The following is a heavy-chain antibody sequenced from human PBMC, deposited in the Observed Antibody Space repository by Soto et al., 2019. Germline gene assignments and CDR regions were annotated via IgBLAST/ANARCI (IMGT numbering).Heavy chain of an antibody. CDR1: GFTFSSYG. CDR2: IWYDGSNK. Sequence: GGSLRLSCAASGFTFSSYGMHWVRQAPGKGLEWVAVIWYDGSNKYYADSVKGRFTFSRDNSKNTLYLQMNSLRAEDTAVYYCARDRATGITGTTTYYYGMDIWGQGTTVTVSS. D-gene: IGHD1-7*01. J-gene: IGHJ6*02. V-gene: IGHV3-33*01. CDR3: ARDRATGITGTTTYYYGMDI.